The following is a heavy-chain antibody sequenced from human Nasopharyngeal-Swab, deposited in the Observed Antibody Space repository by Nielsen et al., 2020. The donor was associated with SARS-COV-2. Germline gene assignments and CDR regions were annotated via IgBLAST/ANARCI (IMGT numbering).Heavy chain of an antibody. J-gene: IGHJ6*02. D-gene: IGHD2-21*02. V-gene: IGHV3-23*01. CDR2: VGGSGVTT. CDR3: AKDLKVTAYYYYYGMDV. Sequence: GESLKISCAASGFTFSSYAMSWVRQAPGKGLEWVSSVGGSGVTTFYADSVKGRFTISTDNSKNMLYLQMNSLRVEDTAVYYCAKDLKVTAYYYYYGMDVWGQGTTVTVPS. CDR1: GFTFSSYA.